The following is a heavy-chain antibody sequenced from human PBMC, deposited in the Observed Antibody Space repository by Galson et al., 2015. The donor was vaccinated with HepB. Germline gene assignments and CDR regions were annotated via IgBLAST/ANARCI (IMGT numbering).Heavy chain of an antibody. D-gene: IGHD1/OR15-1a*01. Sequence: SLRLSCAASGFTFSNAWMSWFRQAPGKGLEWVGRIKRKTDGGTTDYAAPVKGRFTISRDDSKNTLYLQMNSLKTEDTAVYYCTTVNGNTKGYWGQGTLVTVSS. V-gene: IGHV3-15*01. CDR3: TTVNGNTKGY. CDR2: IKRKTDGGTT. CDR1: GFTFSNAW. J-gene: IGHJ4*02.